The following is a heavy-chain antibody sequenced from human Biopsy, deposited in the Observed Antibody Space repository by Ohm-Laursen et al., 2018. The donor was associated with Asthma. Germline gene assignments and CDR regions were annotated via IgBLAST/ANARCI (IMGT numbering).Heavy chain of an antibody. Sequence: SLRLSCAASRFTYEMHWVRQAPGKGLEWVAVISYDGSSIYYADSVKGRFTISRDNSKNTLSLQMNSLRVEDTAIYFCAKDKVGAANSYQYGMDVWGQGTTVTVSS. CDR3: AKDKVGAANSYQYGMDV. D-gene: IGHD1-26*01. V-gene: IGHV3-30-3*01. CDR1: RFTYE. J-gene: IGHJ6*02. CDR2: ISYDGSSI.